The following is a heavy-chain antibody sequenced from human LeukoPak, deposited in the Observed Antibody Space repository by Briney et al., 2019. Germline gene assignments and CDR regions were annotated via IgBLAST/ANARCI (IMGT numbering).Heavy chain of an antibody. V-gene: IGHV1-18*01. Sequence: SVKASCKASGYTFTRYGISWVRQAPGQRLEWMGWISAYNGNTNYAQKLQGRVTMTRDTSTSTAYMELSSLRSDDTAVYYCARGNKLRYYDCFPGDYMDVWGKGTTVTISS. CDR2: ISAYNGNT. J-gene: IGHJ6*03. CDR3: ARGNKLRYYDCFPGDYMDV. CDR1: GYTFTRYG. D-gene: IGHD3-9*01.